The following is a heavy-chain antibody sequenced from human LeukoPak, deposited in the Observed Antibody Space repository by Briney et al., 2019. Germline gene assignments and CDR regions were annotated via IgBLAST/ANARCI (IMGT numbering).Heavy chain of an antibody. Sequence: SQTLSLTCAISGGSVSSNSATWNWIRQSPSRGLEWLGRTYYRSKWYKYYAVSVKGRITINPDTSKNQFSLQLNSATPEDTAVYYCARGPSYFQHWGQGTLVTVSS. J-gene: IGHJ1*01. CDR3: ARGPSYFQH. V-gene: IGHV6-1*01. CDR1: GGSVSSNSAT. CDR2: TYYRSKWYK.